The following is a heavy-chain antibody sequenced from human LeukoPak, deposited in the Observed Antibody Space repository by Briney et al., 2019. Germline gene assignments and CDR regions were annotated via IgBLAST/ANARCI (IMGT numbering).Heavy chain of an antibody. CDR3: AREGTTGRNLNWFDS. Sequence: SETLSLTCTVSGGSISSYYWSWVRQPPGKGLEWIGHIHNSGNTNYNPSLKSRVTLSVDTSKNQFSLKLSSVTAADTAVYYCAREGTTGRNLNWFDSWGQGTLVTVSS. CDR1: GGSISSYY. CDR2: IHNSGNT. V-gene: IGHV4-59*01. J-gene: IGHJ5*01. D-gene: IGHD1-1*01.